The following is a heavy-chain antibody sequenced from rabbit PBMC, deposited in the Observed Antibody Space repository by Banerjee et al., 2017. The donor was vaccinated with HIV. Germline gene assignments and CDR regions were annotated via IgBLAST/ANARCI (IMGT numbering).Heavy chain of an antibody. Sequence: QLVESGGGLVQPGGSLKLSCKASGFDFSSYSMQWVRQAPGKGLEWIGYIDPVFGSTYYASWVNGRFTISSHNAQNTLYLQLNSLTAADTATYFCARADSDGGWSFTLWGQGTLVTVS. CDR2: IDPVFGST. V-gene: IGHV1S7*01. CDR3: ARADSDGGWSFTL. CDR1: GFDFSSYS. D-gene: IGHD6-1*01. J-gene: IGHJ4*01.